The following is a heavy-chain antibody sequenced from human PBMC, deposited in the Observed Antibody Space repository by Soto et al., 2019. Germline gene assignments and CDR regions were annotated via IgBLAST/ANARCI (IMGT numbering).Heavy chain of an antibody. CDR3: ATRSGSGSPVLDY. Sequence: QVQLVQSGAELKKPGSSVKVSCKASGDTFSFYTINWVRQAPGLGLEWMGRVNPFLSMSNYAQKFQGRVTMTADKTTRTADMETRPLSTEDTTVYYCATRSGSGSPVLDYGGQGALVTVSS. J-gene: IGHJ4*02. V-gene: IGHV1-69*02. CDR1: GDTFSFYT. D-gene: IGHD3-10*01. CDR2: VNPFLSMS.